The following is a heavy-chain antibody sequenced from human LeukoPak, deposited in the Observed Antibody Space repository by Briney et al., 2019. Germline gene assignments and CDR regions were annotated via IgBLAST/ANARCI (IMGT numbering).Heavy chain of an antibody. Sequence: PSETLSLTCTVSGGSISSGGYYWSWIRQHPGKGLEWIGYIYYSGSTFYNPSLKSRVTISVDTSKNQFSLKLSSVTAADTAVYYCARDHSNPSGWFDPWGQGTLVTLSS. CDR1: GGSISSGGYY. D-gene: IGHD4-11*01. CDR2: IYYSGST. CDR3: ARDHSNPSGWFDP. J-gene: IGHJ5*02. V-gene: IGHV4-31*03.